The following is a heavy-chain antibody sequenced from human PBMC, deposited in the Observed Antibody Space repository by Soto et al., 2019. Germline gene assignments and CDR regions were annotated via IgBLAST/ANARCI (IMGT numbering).Heavy chain of an antibody. Sequence: PSETLSLTCTVSGGSISSSSYHWGWIRQPPGKGLEWIGYIYYSGSTYYNPSLKSRVTISVDTSKNQFSLKLSSVTAADTAVYNCARRYGPGFDYWGQGTLVTVSS. CDR3: ARRYGPGFDY. CDR1: GGSISSSSYH. CDR2: IYYSGST. J-gene: IGHJ4*02. V-gene: IGHV4-39*07. D-gene: IGHD4-17*01.